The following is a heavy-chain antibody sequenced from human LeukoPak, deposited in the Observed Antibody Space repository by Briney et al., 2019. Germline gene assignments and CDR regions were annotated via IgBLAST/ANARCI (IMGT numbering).Heavy chain of an antibody. J-gene: IGHJ5*02. CDR2: IYHSGST. Sequence: SETLSLTCTVSGYSISSGYYWGWIRQPPGKGLEWIGSIYHSGSTYYNPSLKSRVTISVDTSKNQFSLKLSSVTAADTAVYYCAREVDMVRGVIINLRRFDPWGQGTLVTVSS. V-gene: IGHV4-38-2*02. D-gene: IGHD3-10*01. CDR1: GYSISSGYY. CDR3: AREVDMVRGVIINLRRFDP.